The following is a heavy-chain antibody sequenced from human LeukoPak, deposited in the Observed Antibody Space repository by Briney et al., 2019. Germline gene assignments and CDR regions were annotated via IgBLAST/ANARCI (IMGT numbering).Heavy chain of an antibody. CDR2: VSHSGDT. CDR1: GGSISYNNW. V-gene: IGHV4-4*02. CDR3: ARVMVSWFDP. Sequence: SETLSLTCAVSGGSISYNNWWSWVRQSPGKGLEWIGEVSHSGDTNYNPSLKSRVTISVDKSKNQFSLKLSSVTAADTAVYYSARVMVSWFDPWGQGTLVTVSS. D-gene: IGHD1-14*01. J-gene: IGHJ5*02.